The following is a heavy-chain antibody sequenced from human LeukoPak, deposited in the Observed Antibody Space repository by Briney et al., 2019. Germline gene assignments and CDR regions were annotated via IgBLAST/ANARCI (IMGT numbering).Heavy chain of an antibody. Sequence: GGSLRLSCVASGFIFNEYGMTWVRQIPGKGLEWVSSVSSSSSFMYYADSVKGRFTISRDNAKKSLYLQMNSLRAEDTAVYYCARDRVSGFGPDYWGQGTLVTVSS. D-gene: IGHD3-10*01. J-gene: IGHJ4*02. CDR1: GFIFNEYG. V-gene: IGHV3-21*01. CDR3: ARDRVSGFGPDY. CDR2: VSSSSSFM.